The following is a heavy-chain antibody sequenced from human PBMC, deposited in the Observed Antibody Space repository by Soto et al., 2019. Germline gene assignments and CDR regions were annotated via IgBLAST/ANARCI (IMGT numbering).Heavy chain of an antibody. D-gene: IGHD5-12*01. J-gene: IGHJ4*02. V-gene: IGHV4-61*08. CDR3: ARLSGVATTEYCFDY. CDR1: GGSISSGGYS. Sequence: SETLSLTCAVSGGSISSGGYSWSWIRQPPGKGLEWIGYIYYSGSTNYNPSLKSRVTISVDTSKNQFSLKLSSVTAADTAVYYCARLSGVATTEYCFDYWGQGTLVTVSS. CDR2: IYYSGST.